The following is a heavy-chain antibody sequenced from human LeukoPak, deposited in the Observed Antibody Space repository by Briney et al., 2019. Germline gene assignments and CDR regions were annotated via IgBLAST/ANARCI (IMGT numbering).Heavy chain of an antibody. J-gene: IGHJ4*02. CDR2: ISAYNGNT. CDR1: GYTFTSYG. CDR3: ARDRYHYDSSGYYPEYHFDY. Sequence: ASVKVSCKASGYTFTSYGISWVRQAPGQGLEWMGWISAYNGNTNYAQKLQGRVTMTTDTSTSTAYMELRSLRSDDTAVYYCARDRYHYDSSGYYPEYHFDYWGQGTLVTVSS. D-gene: IGHD3-22*01. V-gene: IGHV1-18*01.